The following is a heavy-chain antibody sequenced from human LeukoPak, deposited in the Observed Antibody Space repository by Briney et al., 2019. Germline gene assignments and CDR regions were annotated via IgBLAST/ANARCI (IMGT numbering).Heavy chain of an antibody. D-gene: IGHD2-2*01. CDR1: DGSITNYD. Sequence: PSETLSLTCTVSDGSITNYDWSWVRQPPGKGLEFIGHVHYSGTTNYNPSLRSRVTISIDTSKKHFFLKLKSVTAADTAVYYCARDRGARTSLGDYWGQGTLVTVSS. CDR2: VHYSGTT. CDR3: ARDRGARTSLGDY. V-gene: IGHV4-59*01. J-gene: IGHJ4*02.